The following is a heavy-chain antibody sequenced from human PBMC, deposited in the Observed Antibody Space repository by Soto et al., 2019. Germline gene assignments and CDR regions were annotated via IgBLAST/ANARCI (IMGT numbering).Heavy chain of an antibody. V-gene: IGHV4-4*02. CDR2: IYRTGST. CDR1: GGSFTSNNW. J-gene: IGHJ4*02. D-gene: IGHD3-22*01. CDR3: ASRDPGSSVDY. Sequence: TLEILSLACAVSGGSFTSNNWWTWVRQPPGQGLEWIGEIYRTGSTNYNPSLKSRVTISLDKSENQFSLKVTSLTAADTAVYYCASRDPGSSVDYWGQGILVTVSS.